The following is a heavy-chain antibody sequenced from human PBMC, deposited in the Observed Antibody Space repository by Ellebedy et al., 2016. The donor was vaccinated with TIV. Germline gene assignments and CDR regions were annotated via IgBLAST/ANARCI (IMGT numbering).Heavy chain of an antibody. CDR1: GGSISSYY. D-gene: IGHD3-16*01. CDR2: MSSSGNT. CDR3: ASTEYLGFWGY. V-gene: IGHV4-59*12. Sequence: MPSETLSLTCMVSGGSISSYYWSWIRQPPGKGLEWIEYMSSSGNTNYNPSLKSRVTTSIDTSKNQFYLRLRFVTAADTAVYYWASTEYLGFWGYWGQGTLVTVSS. J-gene: IGHJ4*02.